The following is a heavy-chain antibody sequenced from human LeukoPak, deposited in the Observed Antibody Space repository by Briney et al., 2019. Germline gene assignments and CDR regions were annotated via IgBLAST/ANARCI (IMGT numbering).Heavy chain of an antibody. D-gene: IGHD3-3*01. J-gene: IGHJ4*02. V-gene: IGHV3-43*02. CDR1: GFTFDDYA. CDR3: AKDMGPLGTIWLDY. CDR2: ISGDGSTT. Sequence: GRSLRLSCAASGFTFDDYAMHWVRQAPGKSLEWVSLISGDGSTTYYADSVKGRFTISRDNSKNSLYLQVNSLRTEDTALYYCAKDMGPLGTIWLDYWGQGTLVTVSS.